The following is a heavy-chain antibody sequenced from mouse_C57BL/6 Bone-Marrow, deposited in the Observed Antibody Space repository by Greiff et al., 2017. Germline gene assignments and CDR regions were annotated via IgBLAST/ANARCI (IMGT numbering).Heavy chain of an antibody. CDR1: GFTFSSYT. J-gene: IGHJ2*01. CDR3: VRRGFDY. Sequence: DVMLVESGGGLVKPGGSLKLSCAASGFTFSSYTMSWVRQTPEKRLEWVATISGGSGNTYYPDSVKGRFTISRDNAKNTLYLQMSSLRSEDTALYYCVRRGFDYWGQGTTLTVSS. V-gene: IGHV5-9*01. CDR2: ISGGSGNT.